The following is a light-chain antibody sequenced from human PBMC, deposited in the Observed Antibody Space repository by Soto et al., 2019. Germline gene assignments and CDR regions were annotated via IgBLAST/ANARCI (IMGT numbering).Light chain of an antibody. CDR1: SSDVGGYNY. J-gene: IGLJ3*02. CDR3: CSYAGNSLWV. Sequence: QSALTQPRSVSGSPGQSVTISCTGTSSDVGGYNYVFWYQQHPGKAPKLIIYDVSKWPSGVPDRFSGSKSGNTASLTISGLQAEDEADYYCCSYAGNSLWVFGGGTKLTVL. CDR2: DVS. V-gene: IGLV2-11*01.